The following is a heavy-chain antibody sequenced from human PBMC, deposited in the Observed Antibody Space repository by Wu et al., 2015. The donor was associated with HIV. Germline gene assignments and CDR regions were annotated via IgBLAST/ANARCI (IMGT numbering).Heavy chain of an antibody. CDR3: ARTVSGHDYFDF. V-gene: IGHV1-18*01. D-gene: IGHD3-3*01. Sequence: QVQVVQSGAGVKKPGASVKVSCKTSGYTFTSYGISWVRQAPGQGLEWMGWISTYNGDTNYAQKVQGRVTMTTDTSTSTAYMELRSLKSDDTAVYFCARTVSGHDYFDFWGQGSLVTVSS. CDR1: GYTFTSYG. CDR2: ISTYNGDT. J-gene: IGHJ4*02.